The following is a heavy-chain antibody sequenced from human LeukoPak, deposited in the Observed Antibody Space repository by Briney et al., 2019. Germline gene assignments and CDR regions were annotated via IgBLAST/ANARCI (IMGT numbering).Heavy chain of an antibody. CDR1: GFTFSSYS. V-gene: IGHV3-21*01. CDR3: ARGLGHIVVVTAIPD. CDR2: ISSSSTYI. Sequence: GSLRLSCAASGFTFSSYSMNWVRQAPGKGLEWVSSISSSSTYIYYADSVKGRFTISRDNAKNSLYLQMNSLRAEDTAVYYCARGLGHIVVVTAIPDWGQGTMVTVSS. J-gene: IGHJ3*01. D-gene: IGHD2-21*02.